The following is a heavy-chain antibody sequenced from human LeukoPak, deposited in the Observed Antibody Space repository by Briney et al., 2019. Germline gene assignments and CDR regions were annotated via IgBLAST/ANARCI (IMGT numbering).Heavy chain of an antibody. CDR3: ARVPGKIDY. Sequence: GGSLRLSCAASGFSFSTYWMHWVRQAPGKGLVWVSRINTDGTSTWEADSVKGRFTISRDNAKNSLYLQMNSLRAEDTAVYYCARVPGKIDYWGQGTLVTVSS. CDR2: INTDGTST. CDR1: GFSFSTYW. J-gene: IGHJ4*02. V-gene: IGHV3-74*01.